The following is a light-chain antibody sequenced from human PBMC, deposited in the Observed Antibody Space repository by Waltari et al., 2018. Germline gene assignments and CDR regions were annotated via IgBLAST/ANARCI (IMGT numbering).Light chain of an antibody. CDR2: EDS. V-gene: IGLV3-21*02. CDR3: QVWDNSRDLVL. Sequence: SYVLTPPPSVSVAPGGTAALPRGGDTIGSQGGSRYQQRPGQAPVLVVYEDSDRPSEIPERFSGSISGNMATLTVSRVEAGDEADYYCQVWDNSRDLVLIGGGTKLTVL. CDR1: TIGSQG. J-gene: IGLJ2*01.